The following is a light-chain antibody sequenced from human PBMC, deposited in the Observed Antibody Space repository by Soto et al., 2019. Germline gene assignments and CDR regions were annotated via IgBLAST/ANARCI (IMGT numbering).Light chain of an antibody. CDR1: QSISTY. CDR2: AAS. J-gene: IGKJ1*01. CDR3: QQSYSSPRT. V-gene: IGKV1-39*01. Sequence: DIQMTQSPSSLSASVGDRVTITCRASQSISTYLNWYQQKPGKAPKLLIYAASSLQSGVPSRFSGSGSGTDFTRTIRSLQPEDFAAYYCQQSYSSPRTFGQGTKVEIK.